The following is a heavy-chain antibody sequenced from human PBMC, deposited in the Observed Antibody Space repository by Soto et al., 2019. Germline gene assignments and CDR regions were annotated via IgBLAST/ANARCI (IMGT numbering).Heavy chain of an antibody. CDR3: ARGVERINNHSKWYSLNKFDH. Sequence: PGGSLRLSCAASGFIFSGYWIHWVRQAPGKGLVWVSRINSDGSSTSYADSVKGRFTISRDNANDTLYLQMNSLRAEDTAVYYCARGVERINNHSKWYSLNKFDHWGQGSLVTVSS. CDR2: INSDGSST. J-gene: IGHJ4*02. D-gene: IGHD1-1*01. CDR1: GFIFSGYW. V-gene: IGHV3-74*01.